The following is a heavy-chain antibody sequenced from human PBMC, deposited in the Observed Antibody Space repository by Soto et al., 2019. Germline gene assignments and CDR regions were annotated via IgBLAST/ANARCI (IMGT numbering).Heavy chain of an antibody. CDR2: INHSGST. Sequence: SETLSLTCAVYGGSFSGYYWIWIRQPPGKGLEWIGEINHSGSTNYNPSLKSRVTISVDTSKNQFSRKLSSVTAADTAVYYCARGRKYYDSSGYYHRRLVTNDYWGQGTLVTVSS. CDR1: GGSFSGYY. CDR3: ARGRKYYDSSGYYHRRLVTNDY. J-gene: IGHJ4*02. V-gene: IGHV4-34*01. D-gene: IGHD3-22*01.